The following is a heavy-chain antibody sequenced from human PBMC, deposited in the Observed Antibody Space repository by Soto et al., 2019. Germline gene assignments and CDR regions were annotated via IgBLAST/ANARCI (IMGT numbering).Heavy chain of an antibody. J-gene: IGHJ4*02. V-gene: IGHV3-30*03. Sequence: QVQLVESGGGVVQPGRSLRLSCAASGFTFSSYGMHCVRQAPGKGLEWVALISYDGSDKYYADSVKGRFTSSRDNSKNTLYLQMNSLRVEDTAVYYCGAGQYFSDYWGQGTLVTVSS. CDR2: ISYDGSDK. CDR1: GFTFSSYG. D-gene: IGHD6-13*01. CDR3: GAGQYFSDY.